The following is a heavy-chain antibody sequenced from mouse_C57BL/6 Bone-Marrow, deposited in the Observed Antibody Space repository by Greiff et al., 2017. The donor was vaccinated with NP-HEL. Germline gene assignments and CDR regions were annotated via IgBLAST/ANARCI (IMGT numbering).Heavy chain of an antibody. Sequence: VQLKESGPELVKPGASVKISCKASGYAFSSSWMNWVKQRPGKGLEWIGRIYPGDGDTNYNGKFKGKATLTADKSSSTAYMQLSSLTSEDSAVYFCARGGYYGSSPTWFAYWGQGTLVTVSA. D-gene: IGHD1-1*01. CDR3: ARGGYYGSSPTWFAY. J-gene: IGHJ3*01. V-gene: IGHV1-82*01. CDR1: GYAFSSSW. CDR2: IYPGDGDT.